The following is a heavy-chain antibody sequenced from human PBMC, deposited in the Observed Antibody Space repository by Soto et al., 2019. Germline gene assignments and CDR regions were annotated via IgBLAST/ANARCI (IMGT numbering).Heavy chain of an antibody. CDR1: GFTFSTYA. Sequence: EVQLLESGGGLVQPGGSLRLSCAASGFTFSTYAMTWVRQAPGKGLERISSITASDGSAYYADSVKGRFTISRDNPMNTLYLQMNSLRVEDTAGDYCARGGYSYGHWGQGTLVTVSS. J-gene: IGHJ4*02. V-gene: IGHV3-23*01. CDR3: ARGGYSYGH. CDR2: ITASDGSA. D-gene: IGHD5-18*01.